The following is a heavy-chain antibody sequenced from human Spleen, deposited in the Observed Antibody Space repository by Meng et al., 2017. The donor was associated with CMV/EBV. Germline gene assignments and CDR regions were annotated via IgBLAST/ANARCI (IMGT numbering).Heavy chain of an antibody. J-gene: IGHJ4*02. V-gene: IGHV3-53*01. CDR2: LYRSGST. CDR1: NY. Sequence: NYMSWVRQAPGKGLAWVSVLYRSGSTYYADSVKGRFTISRDTSKNMVYLQMNSLRLDDTAIYFCAREGSCNSPDCPIRISRFFDYWGQGALVTVSS. D-gene: IGHD2/OR15-2a*01. CDR3: AREGSCNSPDCPIRISRFFDY.